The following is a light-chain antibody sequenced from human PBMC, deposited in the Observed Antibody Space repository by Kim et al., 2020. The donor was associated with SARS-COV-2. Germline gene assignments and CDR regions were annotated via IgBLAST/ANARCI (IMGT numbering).Light chain of an antibody. CDR3: QQYNNWPGT. J-gene: IGKJ2*01. CDR1: QSVSSN. Sequence: SVSPGERATLSCRASQSVSSNLAWYQQKPGQAPRLLIYGASTRATGIPARFSGSGSGTEFTLTISSLQSEDFAVYYCQQYNNWPGTFGQGTKLEI. CDR2: GAS. V-gene: IGKV3-15*01.